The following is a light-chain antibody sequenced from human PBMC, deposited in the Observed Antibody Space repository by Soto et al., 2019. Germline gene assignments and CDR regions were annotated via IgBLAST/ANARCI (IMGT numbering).Light chain of an antibody. CDR1: HSVSSS. CDR3: LQYNNWPPRLT. Sequence: EIVMTQSPATLSVSPGERATLSCRASHSVSSSLAWYQQKPGQGPRLLIYGASTRATGIPARFSGSGSGTEFTLTISSLQSEDFAVYYCLQYNNWPPRLTFGQGTKVEIK. CDR2: GAS. V-gene: IGKV3-15*01. J-gene: IGKJ1*01.